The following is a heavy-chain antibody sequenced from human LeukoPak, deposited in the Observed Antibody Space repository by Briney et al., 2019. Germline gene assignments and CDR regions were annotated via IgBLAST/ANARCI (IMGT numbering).Heavy chain of an antibody. J-gene: IGHJ3*02. CDR3: ARGGVEMATIFLGVAPRRDDAFDI. CDR1: GFTFSSYS. D-gene: IGHD5-24*01. CDR2: ISTSSHYI. Sequence: GGSLRLSRVASGFTFSSYSMTWVRQAPGKGLEWVSSISTSSHYIYYVDSMKGRFTISRDNAKNSLYLQMNSLRAEDTAVYYCARGGVEMATIFLGVAPRRDDAFDIWGQGTMVTVSS. V-gene: IGHV3-21*01.